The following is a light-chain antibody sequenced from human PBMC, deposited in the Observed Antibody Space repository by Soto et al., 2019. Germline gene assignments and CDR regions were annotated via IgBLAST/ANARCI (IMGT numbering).Light chain of an antibody. J-gene: IGLJ1*01. CDR1: SSDIGDYNY. CDR3: SSYKSINTYV. Sequence: QSVLTQPASVSGSPGQSITISCSGTSSDIGDYNYVSWFQQHPGKAPKLIIYEVINRPSGISNRFSGSKSGNTASLTISGLQAEDEADYYCSSYKSINTYVFGTGTKVTVL. CDR2: EVI. V-gene: IGLV2-14*01.